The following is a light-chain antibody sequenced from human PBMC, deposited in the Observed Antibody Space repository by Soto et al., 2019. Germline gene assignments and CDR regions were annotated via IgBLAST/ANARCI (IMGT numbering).Light chain of an antibody. Sequence: QSALTQPASVSGSPGQSITISCTGTSSDVGSYKFVSWYQQHPGKAPKLMIYEGSKRPSGVSNRFSGSKSGNTASLTISGLQAEDEADYCCCSYAGRSTLVFGGGTKLTVL. J-gene: IGLJ2*01. CDR1: SSDVGSYKF. CDR2: EGS. CDR3: CSYAGRSTLV. V-gene: IGLV2-23*01.